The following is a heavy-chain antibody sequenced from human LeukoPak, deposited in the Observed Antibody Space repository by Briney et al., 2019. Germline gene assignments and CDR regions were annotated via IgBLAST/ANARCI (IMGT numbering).Heavy chain of an antibody. CDR3: ATLLSNAAFDY. V-gene: IGHV1-2*02. CDR1: GYTFSAFY. Sequence: ASVTVSCRASGYTFSAFYMHWVRQAPGQGLEWMGWINPNSGDTKYAQKFQGRVTMTRDTSISTAYIELSRLRSDDTAVYYCATLLSNAAFDYWGQGTLVAVSS. J-gene: IGHJ4*02. CDR2: INPNSGDT. D-gene: IGHD6-25*01.